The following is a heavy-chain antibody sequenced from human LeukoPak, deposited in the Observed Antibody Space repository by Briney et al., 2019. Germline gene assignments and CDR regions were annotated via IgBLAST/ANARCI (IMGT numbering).Heavy chain of an antibody. D-gene: IGHD2-2*01. J-gene: IGHJ2*01. CDR1: GGTFSSYA. Sequence: ASVKVSCKASGGTFSSYAISWVRQAPGQGLEWMGGIIPIFGTANYAQKFQGRVTITTDESTSTAYMELSSLRSEDTAVYYCARETLPIVVVPAAPQGSGYFDLWGRGTLVTVSS. V-gene: IGHV1-69*05. CDR3: ARETLPIVVVPAAPQGSGYFDL. CDR2: IIPIFGTA.